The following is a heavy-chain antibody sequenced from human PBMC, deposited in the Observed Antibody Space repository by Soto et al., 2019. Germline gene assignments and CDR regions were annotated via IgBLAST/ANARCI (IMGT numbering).Heavy chain of an antibody. CDR1: GYTFTSYD. CDR3: ARAYRNSHYYYYMDV. CDR2: MNPNSGNT. V-gene: IGHV1-8*01. D-gene: IGHD4-4*01. J-gene: IGHJ6*03. Sequence: ASVKGSCKASGYTFTSYDINWVRQATGQGLEWMGWMNPNSGNTGYAQKFQGRVTMTRNTSISTAYMELSSLRSEDTAVYYCARAYRNSHYYYYMDVWGKGTTVTGSS.